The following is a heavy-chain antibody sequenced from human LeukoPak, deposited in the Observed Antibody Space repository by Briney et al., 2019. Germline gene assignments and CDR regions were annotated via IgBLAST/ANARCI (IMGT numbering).Heavy chain of an antibody. V-gene: IGHV4-59*12. J-gene: IGHJ4*02. CDR3: ARATGGGIFDH. Sequence: SETLSLTCIVSGDSISGYHWSWIRQPPEKGLEWIGYVHYSGATSYNPSLRSRVTISVDTSNNQFSLKMTSVTAADPAVYYCARATGGGIFDHWGQGTLVAVS. D-gene: IGHD3-16*01. CDR2: VHYSGAT. CDR1: GDSISGYH.